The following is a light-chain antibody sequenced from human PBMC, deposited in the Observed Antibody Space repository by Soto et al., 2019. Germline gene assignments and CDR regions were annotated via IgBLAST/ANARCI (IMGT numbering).Light chain of an antibody. CDR1: SSDVGGYDY. CDR3: SSYTGSSTPYF. J-gene: IGLJ1*01. CDR2: DVG. Sequence: QSALTQPASVSGSAGQSISISCTGTSSDVGGYDYVSWYQQHPGKAPKLMIYDVGIRPSGVSNRFSGSKSGNTASLTISGLQAEDEADYYCSSYTGSSTPYFFGTGTKVTVL. V-gene: IGLV2-14*01.